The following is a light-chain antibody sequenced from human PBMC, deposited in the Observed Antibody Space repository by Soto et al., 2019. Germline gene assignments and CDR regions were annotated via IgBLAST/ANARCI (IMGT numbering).Light chain of an antibody. V-gene: IGKV3-11*01. Sequence: EIVLTQSPATLSLSPGERATFSCRASQFVGRSLAWYQQKPGQAPRLLIYDASDRATGIPGRFRGSGSGTDFTLTISSLEPEDFAVYYCQQRGNWPPITFGQGTRLEIK. CDR1: QFVGRS. J-gene: IGKJ5*01. CDR3: QQRGNWPPIT. CDR2: DAS.